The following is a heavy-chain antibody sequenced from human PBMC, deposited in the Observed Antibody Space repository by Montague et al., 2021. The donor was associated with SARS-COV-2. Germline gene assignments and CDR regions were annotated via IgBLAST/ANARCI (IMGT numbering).Heavy chain of an antibody. Sequence: SETLSLTCTVSGGSMSGYHWSWIRQPPGKGLEWIGYIYYSGGTNYNASLKSRVTISVDTSKNQFSLKLNSVTAANTAVYYCARGASELPSWGQGALVTVSS. V-gene: IGHV4-59*01. CDR3: ARGASELPS. CDR2: IYYSGGT. J-gene: IGHJ5*02. CDR1: GGSMSGYH. D-gene: IGHD3-10*01.